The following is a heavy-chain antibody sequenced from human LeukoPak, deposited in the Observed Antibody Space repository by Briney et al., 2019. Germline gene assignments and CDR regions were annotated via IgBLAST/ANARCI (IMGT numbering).Heavy chain of an antibody. CDR2: ISSSSSYI. D-gene: IGHD6-13*01. V-gene: IGHV3-21*01. Sequence: GGSLRLSCAASGFTFSSYSMNWVRQAPGKGLEWVSSISSSSSYIYYADSVKGRFTISRDNSKNTLYLQMNSLRAEDTAVYYCARVAIAAAGAYYYYYYYMDVWGKGTTVTISS. CDR1: GFTFSSYS. J-gene: IGHJ6*03. CDR3: ARVAIAAAGAYYYYYYYMDV.